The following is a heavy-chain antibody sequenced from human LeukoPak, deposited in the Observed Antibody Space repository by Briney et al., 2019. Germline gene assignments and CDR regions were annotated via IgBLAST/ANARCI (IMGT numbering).Heavy chain of an antibody. Sequence: GGSLRLSCAASGFTFSSYAMSWVRQAPGKGLEWVSAISNSGGNTYYADSVKGRFTISRDNSKNTLYLQMNSLGAEDTAVYYCAKAKGDILTGYYPPILDYWGQGTLVTVSS. CDR2: ISNSGGNT. V-gene: IGHV3-23*01. CDR1: GFTFSSYA. D-gene: IGHD3-9*01. J-gene: IGHJ4*02. CDR3: AKAKGDILTGYYPPILDY.